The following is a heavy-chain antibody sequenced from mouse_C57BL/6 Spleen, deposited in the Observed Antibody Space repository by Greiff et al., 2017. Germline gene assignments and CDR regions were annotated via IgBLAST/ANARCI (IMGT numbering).Heavy chain of an antibody. Sequence: VKLQQPGAELVKPGASVKMSCKASGYTFTSYWITWVKQRPGQGLEWIGDIYPGSGSTNYNEKFKSKATLTVDTSSSTAYMQLSSLTSEDSAVYYCARFPITTVVAVDYWGQGTTLTVSS. V-gene: IGHV1-55*01. J-gene: IGHJ2*01. CDR1: GYTFTSYW. CDR2: IYPGSGST. CDR3: ARFPITTVVAVDY. D-gene: IGHD1-1*01.